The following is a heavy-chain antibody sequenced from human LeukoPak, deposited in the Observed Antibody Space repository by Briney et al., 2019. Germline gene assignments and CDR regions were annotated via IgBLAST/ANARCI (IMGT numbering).Heavy chain of an antibody. J-gene: IGHJ4*02. CDR2: ISYDGDYQ. CDR1: GFTFTSYA. D-gene: IGHD4-17*01. V-gene: IGHV3-30*04. CDR3: ARDSYDYGDYGNSFDY. Sequence: GGSLRLSCAASGFTFTSYAIHWVRQAPGKGLGWVAVISYDGDYQYYADSVKGRFTISRDNFKNTLFLQMNSLRPEDTAVYHCARDSYDYGDYGNSFDYWGQGTLVTVSS.